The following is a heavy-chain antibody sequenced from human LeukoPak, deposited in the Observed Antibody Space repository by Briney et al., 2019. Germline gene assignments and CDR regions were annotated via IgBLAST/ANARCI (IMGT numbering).Heavy chain of an antibody. D-gene: IGHD6-13*01. V-gene: IGHV3-48*01. CDR2: ISSSGSIV. CDR3: ARPLPSSTWYYFDY. J-gene: IGHJ4*02. Sequence: QTGGSLRLSCAASGFTFSSYSMNWVRQAPGKGLEWVSYISSSGSIVYYADSVKGRFTTSRDNAKSSLYLQMNSLRAEDTAVYYCARPLPSSTWYYFDYWGQGTLVTVSS. CDR1: GFTFSSYS.